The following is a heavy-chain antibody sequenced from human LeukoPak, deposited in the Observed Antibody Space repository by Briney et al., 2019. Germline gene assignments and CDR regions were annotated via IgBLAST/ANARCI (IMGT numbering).Heavy chain of an antibody. Sequence: SETLSLTCAVYGGSFSGYYWSWIRQPPGKGLEWIGEINHSGSTNYNPSLKSRVTISVDTSKNQFSLNLSSVTAADTAVYYCARGLRTTVTTVFDYWGQGTLVTVSS. V-gene: IGHV4-34*01. D-gene: IGHD4-17*01. J-gene: IGHJ4*02. CDR1: GGSFSGYY. CDR2: INHSGST. CDR3: ARGLRTTVTTVFDY.